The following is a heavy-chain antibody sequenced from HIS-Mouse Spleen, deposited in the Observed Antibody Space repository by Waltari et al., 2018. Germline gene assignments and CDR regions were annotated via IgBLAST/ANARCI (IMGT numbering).Heavy chain of an antibody. Sequence: QVQLQQWGPGLLKPSETLSRTCAVYVGCFSGYYWSWTRSPPGKGLACLGEINHSGSTNYKPSLKSRVPISVDTSKNQFSLKLSSVTAADTAVYYCARGLAARFDYWGQGTLVTVSS. CDR1: VGCFSGYY. V-gene: IGHV4-34*01. J-gene: IGHJ4*02. D-gene: IGHD6-6*01. CDR2: INHSGST. CDR3: ARGLAARFDY.